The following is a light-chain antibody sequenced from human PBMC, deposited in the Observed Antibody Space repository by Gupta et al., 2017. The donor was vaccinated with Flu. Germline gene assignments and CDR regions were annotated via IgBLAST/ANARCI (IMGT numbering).Light chain of an antibody. CDR3: LHTCVDPWT. CDR2: ANG. CDR1: QINGLY. Sequence: ASVGGRIGITSRASQINGLYLGDLQCKPGRAPTILIAANGSMQGGVPSRCSGSGSGTNFTIAISDLEDEEFYTCYYLHTCVDPWTFGQGTKVDVK. J-gene: IGKJ1*01. V-gene: IGKV1-39*01.